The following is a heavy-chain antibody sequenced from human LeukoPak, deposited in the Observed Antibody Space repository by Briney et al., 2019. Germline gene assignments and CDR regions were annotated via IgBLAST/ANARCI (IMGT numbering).Heavy chain of an antibody. Sequence: ASVKVSCKASGYTFSDYGISWVRQAPGQGLEWMGWISGYNGSTNYAQKLQGRVIMTTDTSTRTAYMELRSLKSDDTAVYYCGRSREGLYSGSSLDYWGQGTLVTVSS. J-gene: IGHJ4*02. V-gene: IGHV1-18*01. CDR3: GRSREGLYSGSSLDY. CDR1: GYTFSDYG. D-gene: IGHD1-26*01. CDR2: ISGYNGST.